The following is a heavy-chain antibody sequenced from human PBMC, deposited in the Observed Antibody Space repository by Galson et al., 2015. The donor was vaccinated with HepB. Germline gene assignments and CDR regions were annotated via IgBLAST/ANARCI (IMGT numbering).Heavy chain of an antibody. V-gene: IGHV1-69*13. Sequence: SVKVSCKASGGTFSTHAMSWVRQAPGQGLEWMGGITPLFGTAKYAQKFQGRVTITADEFTSTVYMELSSLRFEDTAVYYCAREGIAASANPVDYWGQGTLVTVSS. CDR1: GGTFSTHA. J-gene: IGHJ4*02. CDR2: ITPLFGTA. CDR3: AREGIAASANPVDY. D-gene: IGHD6-13*01.